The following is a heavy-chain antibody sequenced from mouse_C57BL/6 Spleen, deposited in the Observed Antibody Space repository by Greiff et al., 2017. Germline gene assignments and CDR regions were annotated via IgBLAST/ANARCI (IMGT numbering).Heavy chain of an antibody. D-gene: IGHD2-1*01. V-gene: IGHV10-3*01. CDR3: VRDLYYGNFYAIDY. CDR2: IRRKSSNYAT. Sequence: EVQLKESGGGLVQPKGSLKLSCAASGFTFNTYAMHWVRQAPGKGLEWVARIRRKSSNYATYYADSVKDKFTISRDDSQSILYLQMNNLKKEDTAMYYCVRDLYYGNFYAIDYWGQGTSVTVSS. CDR1: GFTFNTYA. J-gene: IGHJ4*01.